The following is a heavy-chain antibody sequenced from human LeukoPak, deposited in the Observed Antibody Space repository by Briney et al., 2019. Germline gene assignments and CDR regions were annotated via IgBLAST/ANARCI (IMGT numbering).Heavy chain of an antibody. V-gene: IGHV3-9*01. Sequence: GGSLRLSCAASGFTFDDYAMHWVRQAPGKGLEWVSGISWNSGSIGYADSVKGRFTISRDNAKNSLYLQMNSLRAEDTAVYYCAKFRYSGSRTYYFDYWGQGTLVTVSS. CDR3: AKFRYSGSRTYYFDY. J-gene: IGHJ4*02. D-gene: IGHD1-26*01. CDR2: ISWNSGSI. CDR1: GFTFDDYA.